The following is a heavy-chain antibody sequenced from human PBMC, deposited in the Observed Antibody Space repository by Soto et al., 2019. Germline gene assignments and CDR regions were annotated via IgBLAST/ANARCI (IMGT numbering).Heavy chain of an antibody. V-gene: IGHV4-31*03. Sequence: QVQLQESGPGLVKPSQTLSLTCTVSGGSISSGAYYWSWIRQHPGKGLEWIGYIYYSGSTYYNPSLKSRVXXSXDXXKNQFSLKLSSVTAADTAVYYCAREDGTGKHSFDYWGQGTLVTVSS. CDR2: IYYSGST. CDR1: GGSISSGAYY. CDR3: AREDGTGKHSFDY. D-gene: IGHD1-1*01. J-gene: IGHJ4*02.